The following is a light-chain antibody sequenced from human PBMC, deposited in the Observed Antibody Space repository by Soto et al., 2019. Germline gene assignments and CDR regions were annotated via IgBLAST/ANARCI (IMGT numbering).Light chain of an antibody. J-gene: IGLJ1*01. CDR3: ASFRSGTILV. Sequence: QSVLTQPASVSGSPGQSVTISCTGPRSDIGDSNFISWYQHSPGKAPRLLIHEVNNRPSGVSKRFSGSKAGNTASLTISGLLDDDEADYFCASFRSGTILVFGSGTKVTVL. CDR2: EVN. V-gene: IGLV2-14*01. CDR1: RSDIGDSNF.